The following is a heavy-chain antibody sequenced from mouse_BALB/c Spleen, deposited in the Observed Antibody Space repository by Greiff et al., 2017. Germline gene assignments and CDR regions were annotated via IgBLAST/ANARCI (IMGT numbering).Heavy chain of an antibody. CDR2: ISSGGRT. J-gene: IGHJ2*01. CDR3: ARPLQDITTVVAPFDY. D-gene: IGHD1-1*01. V-gene: IGHV5-6-5*01. CDR1: GFTFSSYA. Sequence: EVMLVESGGGLVKPGGSLKLSCAASGFTFSSYAMSWVRQTPEKRLEWVASISSGGRTYYPDSVKGRFTISRDNARNILYLQMSSLRSEDTAMYYCARPLQDITTVVAPFDYWGQGTTLTVSS.